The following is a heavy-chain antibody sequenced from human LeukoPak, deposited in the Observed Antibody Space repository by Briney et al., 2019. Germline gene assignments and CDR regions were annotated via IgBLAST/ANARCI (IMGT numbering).Heavy chain of an antibody. J-gene: IGHJ4*02. Sequence: GGSLRLSCAASGFTLSAYTMSWVRQPPGKGLEWVSTIFSGGAGTTYYVDSVKGRFTISRDNSKNTVYLQMSSLRAEDTAVYLCARDKLPDGRWEVDHGGQGTPVTVSS. CDR3: ARDKLPDGRWEVDH. D-gene: IGHD1-26*01. V-gene: IGHV3-23*01. CDR1: GFTLSAYT. CDR2: IFSGGAGTT.